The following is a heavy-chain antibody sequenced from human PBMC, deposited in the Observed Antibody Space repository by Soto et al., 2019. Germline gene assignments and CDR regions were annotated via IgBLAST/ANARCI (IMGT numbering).Heavy chain of an antibody. CDR1: GFTFSSYE. Sequence: PGGSLRLSCAASGFTFSSYEMNWVRQAPGKGLEWVSYISSSGSTIYYADSVKGRFTISRDNAKNSLYLQMNSLRAEDTAVYYRARDQGVGYGDYYYYGMDVWGQGTTVTVSS. CDR3: ARDQGVGYGDYYYYGMDV. D-gene: IGHD4-17*01. V-gene: IGHV3-48*03. CDR2: ISSSGSTI. J-gene: IGHJ6*02.